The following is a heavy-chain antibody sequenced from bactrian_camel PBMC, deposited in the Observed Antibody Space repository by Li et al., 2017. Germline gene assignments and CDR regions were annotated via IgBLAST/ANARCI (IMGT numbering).Heavy chain of an antibody. CDR2: MTSAGST. Sequence: HVQLVESGGGSVQAGGSRRLSCETSGYSSSSHCVAWIRQAPGKEREGVARMTSAGSTSYLDYVKGRFTISRDNAKNTLYLEMNELKPDDTAMYYCGARSVGVCSFSLPVFPYWGQGTQVTVS. V-gene: IGHV3S1*01. CDR3: GARSVGVCSFSLPVFPY. CDR1: GYSSSSHC. J-gene: IGHJ4*01. D-gene: IGHD3*01.